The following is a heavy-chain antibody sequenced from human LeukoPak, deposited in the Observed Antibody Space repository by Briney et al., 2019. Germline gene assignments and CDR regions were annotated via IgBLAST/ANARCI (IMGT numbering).Heavy chain of an antibody. CDR3: TRDAGHTAP. CDR1: GFTFSDYW. D-gene: IGHD2-21*02. V-gene: IGHV3-7*01. Sequence: PGGSLRLSCAASGFTFSDYWMTWFRQAPGKGLEWVANLKQDGSEKYYVDSVKGRFTISRDNAKNSLYLQMNSLRVEDTAVYYRTRDAGHTAPWGQGTLVTVSS. J-gene: IGHJ4*02. CDR2: LKQDGSEK.